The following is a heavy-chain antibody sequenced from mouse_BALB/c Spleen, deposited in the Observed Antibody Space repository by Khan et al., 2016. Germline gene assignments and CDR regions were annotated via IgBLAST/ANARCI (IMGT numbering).Heavy chain of an antibody. CDR3: ARCYDGYYMFAY. J-gene: IGHJ3*01. Sequence: VQLQQSGAELVRPGALVKLSCKASGFNIKDYYMHWVKQRPEQGLEWIGWIDPENGNTIYDPKFKGKASITADTSANTAYLQLSSLTSEDSAVSYFARCYDGYYMFAYWGQGTLVTVSA. CDR1: GFNIKDYY. V-gene: IGHV14-1*02. D-gene: IGHD2-3*01. CDR2: IDPENGNT.